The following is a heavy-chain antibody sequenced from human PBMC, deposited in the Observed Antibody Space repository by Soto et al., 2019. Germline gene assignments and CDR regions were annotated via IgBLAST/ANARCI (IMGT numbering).Heavy chain of an antibody. CDR2: ISGSGSST. CDR3: ARAYSGSHALDY. V-gene: IGHV3-23*01. D-gene: IGHD6-6*01. CDR1: GFTFNNYA. Sequence: PGGSLRLSCAASGFTFNNYAMNWVRQAPGRGLEWVSAISGSGSSTYYADSVKGRFLISRDNSKTTLYLQMSSLRAEDTAMYYCARAYSGSHALDYWGQGTLVTVSS. J-gene: IGHJ4*02.